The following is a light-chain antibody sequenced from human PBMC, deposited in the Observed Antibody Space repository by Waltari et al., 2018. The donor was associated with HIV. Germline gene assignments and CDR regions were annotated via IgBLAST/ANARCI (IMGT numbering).Light chain of an antibody. CDR3: QVWDSRGAHVV. J-gene: IGLJ2*01. Sequence: YALTQPPSVSVAPGQTARITCAGDNIEMVSVHLYQQTPGQAPELVVYDDTGRPSRILERFSGSNSGNTATLTISSVEVGDEADYYCQVWDSRGAHVVFGGGTKLTVL. CDR1: NIEMVS. CDR2: DDT. V-gene: IGLV3-21*02.